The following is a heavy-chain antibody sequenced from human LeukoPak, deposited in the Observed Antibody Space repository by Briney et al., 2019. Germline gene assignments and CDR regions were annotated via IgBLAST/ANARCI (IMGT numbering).Heavy chain of an antibody. CDR2: ISAYNGNT. CDR1: GYTFTSYG. CDR3: AREYCSGGSCYPIFDY. V-gene: IGHV1-18*01. D-gene: IGHD2-15*01. Sequence: ASVKVSCTASGYTFTSYGISWVRQAPGQGLEWMGWISAYNGNTNCAQKLQGRVTMTTDTSTSTAYMELRSLRSDDTAVYYCAREYCSGGSCYPIFDYWGQGTLVTVSS. J-gene: IGHJ4*02.